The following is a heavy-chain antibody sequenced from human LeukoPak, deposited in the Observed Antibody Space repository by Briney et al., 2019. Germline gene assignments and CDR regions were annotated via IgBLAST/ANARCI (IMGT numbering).Heavy chain of an antibody. CDR2: IYSGGST. D-gene: IGHD1-26*01. CDR3: AREVGAPPYYFDY. CDR1: GFTFDDYG. V-gene: IGHV3-53*01. J-gene: IGHJ4*02. Sequence: PGGSLRLSCAAPGFTFDDYGMSWVRQAPGKGLEWVSVIYSGGSTYYADSVKGRFTISRDNSKNTLYLQMNSLRAEDTAVYYCAREVGAPPYYFDYWGQGTLVTVSS.